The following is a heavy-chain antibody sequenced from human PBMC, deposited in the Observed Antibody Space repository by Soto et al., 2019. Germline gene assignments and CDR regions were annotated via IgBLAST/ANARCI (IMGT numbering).Heavy chain of an antibody. V-gene: IGHV3-23*01. D-gene: IGHD6-13*01. J-gene: IGHJ1*01. CDR1: EFNFSSYA. CDR2: ISGSGGST. CDR3: AKSYSSSWSVAEYFQH. Sequence: GGSLRLSCAASEFNFSSYAMSWVRQAPGKGLEWVSAISGSGGSTYYADSVKGRFTISRDNSKNTLYLQMNSLRAEDTAVYYCAKSYSSSWSVAEYFQHWGQGTLVTVSS.